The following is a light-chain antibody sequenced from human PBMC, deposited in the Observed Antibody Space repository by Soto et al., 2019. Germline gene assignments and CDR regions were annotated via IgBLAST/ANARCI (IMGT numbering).Light chain of an antibody. Sequence: IVMTQSPVTLSVSPGQRATLSCRASQSVSGDFAWYQQKAGQPPKLLIYGATTRATGIPARFSGSGSGTEFTLTISSLQSEDFAVYYCHQYKKWPLTFGGGTTVEN. J-gene: IGKJ4*01. CDR1: QSVSGD. V-gene: IGKV3-15*01. CDR2: GAT. CDR3: HQYKKWPLT.